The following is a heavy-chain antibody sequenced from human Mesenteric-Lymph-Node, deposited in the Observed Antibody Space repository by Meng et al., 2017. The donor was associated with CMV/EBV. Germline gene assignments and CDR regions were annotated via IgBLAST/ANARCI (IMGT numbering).Heavy chain of an antibody. CDR2: ISSDTHYK. J-gene: IGHJ6*02. Sequence: GESLKISCAASGFTFRTYAMNWVRQAPGKGLEWVSSISSDTHYKYYGDSVKGRFAISRDDAKNSLYLQMNSLRAEDTAVYYCAKESIVGATTGMGYYYYGMDVWGQGTTVTVSS. CDR1: GFTFRTYA. CDR3: AKESIVGATTGMGYYYYGMDV. D-gene: IGHD1-26*01. V-gene: IGHV3-21*01.